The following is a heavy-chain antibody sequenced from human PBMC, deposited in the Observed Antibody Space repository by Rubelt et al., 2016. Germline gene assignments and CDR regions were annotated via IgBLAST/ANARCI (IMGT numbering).Heavy chain of an antibody. D-gene: IGHD3-10*01. J-gene: IGHJ3*02. Sequence: GGSLRLSCAASGFTFTNTWMSWVRQAPGKGLEWVGHVKSRSDGGTTEYAAFVKGRFTISRDDSRKMLFLQMSSLKTEDTAMYYCTRDFFGDDGLDIWGQGTMVTVSS. V-gene: IGHV3-15*01. CDR2: VKSRSDGGTT. CDR3: TRDFFGDDGLDI. CDR1: GFTFTNTW.